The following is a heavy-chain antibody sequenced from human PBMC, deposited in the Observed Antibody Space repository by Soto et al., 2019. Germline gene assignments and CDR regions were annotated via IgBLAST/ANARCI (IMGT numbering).Heavy chain of an antibody. V-gene: IGHV1-3*01. D-gene: IGHD6-13*01. J-gene: IGHJ4*02. Sequence: GASVKVSCKVSGYTFTSYAMHWVRQAPGQRLEWMGWINAGNGNTKYSQKFQGRVTITRDTSASTAYMELSSLRSEDTAVYYCARFRSSSWYAFDYWGQGTLVTVSS. CDR2: INAGNGNT. CDR1: GYTFTSYA. CDR3: ARFRSSSWYAFDY.